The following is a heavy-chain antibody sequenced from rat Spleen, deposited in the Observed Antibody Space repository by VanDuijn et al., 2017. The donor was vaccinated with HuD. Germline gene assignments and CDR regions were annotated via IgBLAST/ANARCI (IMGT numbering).Heavy chain of an antibody. Sequence: EVQLVESDGGLVQPGGSLKLSCAASGFTFSDYYMAWVRQAPTKGLEWVATISYDGGRTYYRDSVKGRFTISRDNAETTLYLQMDSLRSEDTATYYCSRDNFDGTYYYGFAYWGQGTLVTVSS. CDR3: SRDNFDGTYYYGFAY. CDR2: ISYDGGRT. D-gene: IGHD1-12*02. CDR1: GFTFSDYY. V-gene: IGHV5-20*01. J-gene: IGHJ3*01.